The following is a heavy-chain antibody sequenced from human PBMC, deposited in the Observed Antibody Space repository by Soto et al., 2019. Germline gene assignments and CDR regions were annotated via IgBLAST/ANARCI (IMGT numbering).Heavy chain of an antibody. J-gene: IGHJ4*02. CDR1: GGSFSGYY. CDR2: INHSGST. D-gene: IGHD5-12*01. Sequence: SETLSLTCAVYGGSFSGYYWSWIRQPPGKGLEWIGEINHSGSTNYKPSLKSRVTISVDTSKNQFSLKLSSVTAADTAVYYCARGWGRDGYNHDYWGQGTPVTVSS. V-gene: IGHV4-34*01. CDR3: ARGWGRDGYNHDY.